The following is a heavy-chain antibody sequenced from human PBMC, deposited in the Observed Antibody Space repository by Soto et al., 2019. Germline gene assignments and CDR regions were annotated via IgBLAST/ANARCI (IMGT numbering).Heavy chain of an antibody. Sequence: SETLSLTCAVYGGSFSGYYWSWIRQPPGKGLEWIGEINHRGSTNYNPSLKSRVTISVDTSKNQFSLKLRSVTAADTAVYYCAREDDGMVRGVIGYWGQGTLVTVSS. D-gene: IGHD3-10*01. V-gene: IGHV4-34*01. J-gene: IGHJ4*02. CDR1: GGSFSGYY. CDR2: INHRGST. CDR3: AREDDGMVRGVIGY.